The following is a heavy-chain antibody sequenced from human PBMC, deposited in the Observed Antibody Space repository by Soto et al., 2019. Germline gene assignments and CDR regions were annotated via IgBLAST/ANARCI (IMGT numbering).Heavy chain of an antibody. V-gene: IGHV3-48*01. D-gene: IGHD3-3*01. Sequence: GSLRLSCAASGFTFSSYSMNWVRQAPGKGLEWVSYISSSSSTIYYADSVKGRFTISRDNAKNSLYLQMNSLRAEDTAVYYCASEYYDFWSVDAFDIWGQGTMVTVSS. CDR1: GFTFSSYS. J-gene: IGHJ3*02. CDR2: ISSSSSTI. CDR3: ASEYYDFWSVDAFDI.